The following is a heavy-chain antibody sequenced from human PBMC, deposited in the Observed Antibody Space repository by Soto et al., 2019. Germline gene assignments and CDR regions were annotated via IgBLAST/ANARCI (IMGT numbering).Heavy chain of an antibody. CDR3: AGHRGIAAAGSNWFDP. J-gene: IGHJ5*02. Sequence: SETLSLTCTVSGGSISSGGYYWSWIRQHPGKGLEWNGYIYYSGSTYYNPSLKSRVTISVDTSKNQFSLKLSSVTAADTAVYYCAGHRGIAAAGSNWFDPWGQGTLVTVSS. D-gene: IGHD6-13*01. CDR1: GGSISSGGYY. CDR2: IYYSGST. V-gene: IGHV4-31*03.